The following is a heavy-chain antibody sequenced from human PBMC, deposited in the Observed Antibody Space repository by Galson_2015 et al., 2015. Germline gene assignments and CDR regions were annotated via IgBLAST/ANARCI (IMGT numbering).Heavy chain of an antibody. V-gene: IGHV3-7*01. J-gene: IGHJ4*02. Sequence: SLRLSCAASGFTFSSYWMSWVRQAPDKGLEWVANIKQEGSEKNYVDSVKGRFTISRDNAKNSLYLQMNSLRAEDTAVYYCARYRYCSKSGCYFVAHVYWGQGTLGTVSS. D-gene: IGHD2-2*01. CDR2: IKQEGSEK. CDR1: GFTFSSYW. CDR3: ARYRYCSKSGCYFVAHVY.